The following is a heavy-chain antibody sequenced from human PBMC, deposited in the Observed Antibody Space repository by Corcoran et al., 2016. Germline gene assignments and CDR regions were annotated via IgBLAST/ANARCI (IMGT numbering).Heavy chain of an antibody. J-gene: IGHJ4*02. D-gene: IGHD3-22*01. CDR2: ISTDGSGT. Sequence: EVQLVESGGGLVQPGGSLRLSCAASGFTFSSYWMHWVRQAPGKGLVWVSRISTDGSGTSYADSVKGRFTISRDNAKNTQFLQMNSLRAEDTAVVYCARAAGSYDSGGDLDYWGQGALGAVSS. CDR1: GFTFSSYW. CDR3: ARAAGSYDSGGDLDY. V-gene: IGHV3-74*01.